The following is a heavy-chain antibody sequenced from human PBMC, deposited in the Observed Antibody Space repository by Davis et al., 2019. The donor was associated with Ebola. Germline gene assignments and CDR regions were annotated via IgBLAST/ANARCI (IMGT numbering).Heavy chain of an antibody. D-gene: IGHD2-2*01. Sequence: SETLSLTCAVYGGSFSGYYWSWIRQPPGKGLEWIGEINHSGSTNYNPSLKSRVTISVDTSKNQFSLKLSSVTAADTAVYYCARGDYCSSTSCYTGRDFWFDPWGQGTLVTVSS. V-gene: IGHV4-34*01. J-gene: IGHJ5*02. CDR2: INHSGST. CDR1: GGSFSGYY. CDR3: ARGDYCSSTSCYTGRDFWFDP.